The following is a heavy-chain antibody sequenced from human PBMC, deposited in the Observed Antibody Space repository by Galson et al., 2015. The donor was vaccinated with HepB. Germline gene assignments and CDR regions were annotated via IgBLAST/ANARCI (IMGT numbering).Heavy chain of an antibody. Sequence: SLRLSCAASGFTFSNAWMGWVRQAPGKGLEWVGRIKSKTDGGTTDYAAPVKGRFTISRDDSKNTLYLQMNSLKTEDTAVYYCTTIPYYYGSGSYWDGMDVWGQGTTVTASS. D-gene: IGHD3-10*01. V-gene: IGHV3-15*01. CDR2: IKSKTDGGTT. J-gene: IGHJ6*02. CDR3: TTIPYYYGSGSYWDGMDV. CDR1: GFTFSNAW.